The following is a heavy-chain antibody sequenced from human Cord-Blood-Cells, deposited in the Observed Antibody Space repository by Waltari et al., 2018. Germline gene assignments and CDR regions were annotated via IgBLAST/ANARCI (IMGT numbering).Heavy chain of an antibody. CDR1: GFTFSSYA. Sequence: QVQLVESGGGVVQPGRSLRLSCAASGFTFSSYAMHWVRQAPGKGLEWVAVISYDGSNKYYADSVKGRFTISRDNAKNTLYLQMNSLRAEVTAVYYCARCWDYWGQGTLVTVSS. CDR3: ARCWDY. J-gene: IGHJ4*02. V-gene: IGHV3-30*04. CDR2: ISYDGSNK.